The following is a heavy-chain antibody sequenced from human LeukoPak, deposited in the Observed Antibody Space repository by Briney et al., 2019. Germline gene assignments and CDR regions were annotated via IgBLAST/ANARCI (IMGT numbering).Heavy chain of an antibody. J-gene: IGHJ3*02. CDR3: AKGYEGVVLTAMPNDAFDI. CDR2: ISGSGGST. V-gene: IGHV3-23*01. Sequence: GGSLRPSCAASGFTFISYAMSWVRQAPGKGLEWVSAISGSGGSTYYADSVKGRFTISRDNSKNTLYLQMNSLRAEDTAVYYCAKGYEGVVLTAMPNDAFDIWGQGTMVTVSS. D-gene: IGHD2-2*01. CDR1: GFTFISYA.